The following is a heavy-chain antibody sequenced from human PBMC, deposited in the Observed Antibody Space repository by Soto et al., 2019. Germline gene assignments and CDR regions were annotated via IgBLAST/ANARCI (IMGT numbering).Heavy chain of an antibody. CDR3: ASLAATRDGGCFDP. CDR1: GGSFSGYY. V-gene: IGHV4-34*01. Sequence: PSETLSLTCAVYGGSFSGYYWSWIRQPPGKGLEWIGEINHSGSTNYNPSLKSRVTISVDTSKNQFSLKLSSVTAADTAVYYCASLAATRDGGCFDPWGQGTQVTVSS. CDR2: INHSGST. J-gene: IGHJ5*02. D-gene: IGHD6-13*01.